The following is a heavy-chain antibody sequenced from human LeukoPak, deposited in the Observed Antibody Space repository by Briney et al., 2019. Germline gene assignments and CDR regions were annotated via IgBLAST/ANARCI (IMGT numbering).Heavy chain of an antibody. D-gene: IGHD1-26*01. CDR2: ISYDGSNK. CDR1: GFTFSSYG. CDR3: AREPTAVGL. V-gene: IGHV3-30*03. Sequence: AGGSLRLSCAASGFTFSSYGMHWVRQAPGKGLEWVAVISYDGSNKYYADSVKGRLTISRDNSKNTLYLQMNSLRAEDTAVYFCAREPTAVGLWGQGTLVTVSS. J-gene: IGHJ4*02.